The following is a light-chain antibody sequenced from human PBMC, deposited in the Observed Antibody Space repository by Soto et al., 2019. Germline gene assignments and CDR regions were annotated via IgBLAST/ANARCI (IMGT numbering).Light chain of an antibody. V-gene: IGKV1-12*01. CDR3: QQANTFPYP. Sequence: DVEMTQSPSSVSASVGDRVTITCRASQAINKWLAWYQQKPGKAPKLLIYAAYNLQSGVPSRFSGSGSGTDFTLNISSLQPEDSATYYCQQANTFPYPFGPGNKGEI. CDR1: QAINKW. CDR2: AAY. J-gene: IGKJ3*01.